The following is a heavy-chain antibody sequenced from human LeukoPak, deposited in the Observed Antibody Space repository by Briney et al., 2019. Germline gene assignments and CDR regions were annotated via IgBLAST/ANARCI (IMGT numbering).Heavy chain of an antibody. Sequence: GGSLRLSCAASGFTFSSYAMSWVRQAPGKGLEWVSSISGSGGSTYYADSVKGRFTISRDNSKNTVYLQMDSLRAEDTAVYYCARRYGDYDDAFDIWGQGTMVTVSS. D-gene: IGHD4-17*01. CDR1: GFTFSSYA. V-gene: IGHV3-23*01. CDR3: ARRYGDYDDAFDI. CDR2: ISGSGGST. J-gene: IGHJ3*02.